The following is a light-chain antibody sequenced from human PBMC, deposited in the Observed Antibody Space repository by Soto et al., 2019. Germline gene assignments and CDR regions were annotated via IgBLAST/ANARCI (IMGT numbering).Light chain of an antibody. V-gene: IGKV1-5*03. J-gene: IGKJ1*01. CDR2: EAS. Sequence: DIQMTQSPSTLSASVGDRVTITCRASQTIRGYLAWYQQKPGKAPKLLIYEASSLESGVPSRFGGSGSGTEFTLTISSLQPDDFAIYYCQQYNSYSWTFGQGTKVDIK. CDR3: QQYNSYSWT. CDR1: QTIRGY.